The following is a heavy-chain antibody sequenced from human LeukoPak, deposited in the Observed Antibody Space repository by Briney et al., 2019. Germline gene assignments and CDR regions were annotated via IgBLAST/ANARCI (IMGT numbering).Heavy chain of an antibody. CDR1: GFTFSSYW. V-gene: IGHV3-7*01. J-gene: IGHJ4*02. CDR3: ARERMYSGSGSTFPYYDY. Sequence: GGSLRLSCAASGFTFSSYWMSWVRQSPGKGLEWVANIKPDGSENYYADSVKGRFTISRDNARNALFLEMNSLRAEDTAVYYCARERMYSGSGSTFPYYDYWGQGTLVSVSS. D-gene: IGHD3-10*01. CDR2: IKPDGSEN.